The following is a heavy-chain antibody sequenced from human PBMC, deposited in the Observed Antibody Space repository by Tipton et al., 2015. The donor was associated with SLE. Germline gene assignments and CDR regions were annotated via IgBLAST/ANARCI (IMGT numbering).Heavy chain of an antibody. D-gene: IGHD2-2*01. J-gene: IGHJ6*03. V-gene: IGHV4-31*03. CDR2: IYYSGST. CDR3: ARGIWIVVVSAAQDYYYMDV. Sequence: TLSLTCTVSGGSISSGGYYWSWIRQHPGKGLEWIGYIYYSGSTYYNPSLKSRVTISVDTSKNQFSLKLSSVTAADTAVYYCARGIWIVVVSAAQDYYYMDVWGKGTTVTVSS. CDR1: GGSISSGGYY.